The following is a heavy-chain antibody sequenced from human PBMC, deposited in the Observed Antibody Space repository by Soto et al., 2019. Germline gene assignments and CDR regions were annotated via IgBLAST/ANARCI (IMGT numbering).Heavy chain of an antibody. J-gene: IGHJ4*02. CDR2: INHSGST. V-gene: IGHV4-34*01. CDR3: ALTLGYCSGGSCYKEWYFDY. D-gene: IGHD2-15*01. Sequence: PSETLSLTCAVYGGSFSGYYWSWIRQPPGKGLEWIGEINHSGSTNYNPSLKSRVTISVDTSKNQFSLKLSSVTAADTAVYYCALTLGYCSGGSCYKEWYFDYWGQGTLVTVSS. CDR1: GGSFSGYY.